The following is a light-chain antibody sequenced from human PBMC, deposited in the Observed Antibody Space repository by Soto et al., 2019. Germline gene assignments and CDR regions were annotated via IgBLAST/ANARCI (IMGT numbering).Light chain of an antibody. CDR2: AAS. Sequence: EKVMTQSPGTLSVSPGERATLSCRASESVTTNLAWYQHKPGQAPRLLIYAASTRATGIPARFSGSGSGTEFTLTINSLQSEDFAVYYCQQYDKWPITFGQGTQLEVK. J-gene: IGKJ5*01. CDR1: ESVTTN. CDR3: QQYDKWPIT. V-gene: IGKV3D-15*01.